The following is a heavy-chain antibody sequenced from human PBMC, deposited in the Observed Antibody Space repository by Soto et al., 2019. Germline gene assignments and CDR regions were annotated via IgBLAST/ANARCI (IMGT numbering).Heavy chain of an antibody. CDR2: IYYSGST. CDR3: ARASVVVAIGAGDFDY. Sequence: LSLTCTVSGGSISSGGYYWSWIRQHPGKGLEWIGYIYYSGSTYYNPSLKSRVTISVDTSKNQFSLKLSSVTAADTAVYYCARASVVVAIGAGDFDYWGQGTLVTVSS. D-gene: IGHD3-22*01. V-gene: IGHV4-31*03. CDR1: GGSISSGGYY. J-gene: IGHJ4*02.